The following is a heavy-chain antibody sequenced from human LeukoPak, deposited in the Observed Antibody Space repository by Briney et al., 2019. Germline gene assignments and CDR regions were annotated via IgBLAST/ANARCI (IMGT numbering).Heavy chain of an antibody. V-gene: IGHV4-59*01. Sequence: PSETLSLTCTVSGGSISSYYWSWIRQPSGKGLEWIGYIYDSGSTNYNPSLKSRVTISVDTSKNQFSLKLSSVTAADTAVFYCASLTTAHAFDIWGQGTMVTVSS. CDR1: GGSISSYY. D-gene: IGHD3-22*01. J-gene: IGHJ3*02. CDR2: IYDSGST. CDR3: ASLTTAHAFDI.